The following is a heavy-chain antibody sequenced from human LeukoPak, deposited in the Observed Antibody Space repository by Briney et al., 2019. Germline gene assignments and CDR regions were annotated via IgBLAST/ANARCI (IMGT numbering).Heavy chain of an antibody. V-gene: IGHV5-51*01. CDR1: GYSFTSHW. CDR3: ARLGYYGSGSYGVYYFDY. D-gene: IGHD3-10*01. J-gene: IGHJ4*02. CDR2: IYPGDSDT. Sequence: GESLKIPCKGSGYSFTSHWIGWVRQMPGKGLEWMGIIYPGDSDTRYSPSFQGQVTISADKSISTAYLQWSSLKASDTAMCYCARLGYYGSGSYGVYYFDYWGQGTLVTVSS.